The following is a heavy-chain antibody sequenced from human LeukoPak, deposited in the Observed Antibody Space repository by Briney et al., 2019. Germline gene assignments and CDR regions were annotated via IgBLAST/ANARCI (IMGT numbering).Heavy chain of an antibody. CDR3: ARDRGGSWTTTFDY. D-gene: IGHD2-15*01. CDR2: IWYDGSNK. CDR1: GFTFSSYA. Sequence: GRSLRLSCAASGFTFSSYAMHWVRQAPGKGLEWVAVIWYDGSNKYYADSVKGRFTISRDNSKNTLYLQMNSLRAEDTAVYYCARDRGGSWTTTFDYWGQGTLVTVSS. V-gene: IGHV3-33*08. J-gene: IGHJ4*02.